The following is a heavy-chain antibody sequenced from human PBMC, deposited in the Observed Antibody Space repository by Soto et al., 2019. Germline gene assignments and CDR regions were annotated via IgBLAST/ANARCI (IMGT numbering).Heavy chain of an antibody. V-gene: IGHV6-1*01. D-gene: IGHD1-26*01. CDR1: GDSVSSNSAG. Sequence: SQTLSLTCAITGDSVSSNSAGWSWARQSPSRGLEWLGRTYYRSKWYYEYAVSVRGRITINPDTSKNQYSLQLNSVTPEDTAVSFCARGEQHSGRTFDYWGQGTMVTVSS. CDR2: TYYRSKWYY. CDR3: ARGEQHSGRTFDY. J-gene: IGHJ4*01.